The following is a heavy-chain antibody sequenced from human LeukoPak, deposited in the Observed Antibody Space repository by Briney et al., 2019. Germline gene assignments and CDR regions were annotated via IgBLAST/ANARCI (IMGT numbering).Heavy chain of an antibody. CDR2: ICGDGGST. Sequence: PGGSLRLSCAASGFTFSSYAMRWVRQAPGKGLEWVSAICGDGGSTYYADSVKGRFTISRDNSNNSLYLQMNSRRAEDTAVYYCAKAFPYYDFWSGYIYYFDYWGQGTLVTVSS. CDR3: AKAFPYYDFWSGYIYYFDY. CDR1: GFTFSSYA. V-gene: IGHV3-23*01. J-gene: IGHJ4*02. D-gene: IGHD3-3*01.